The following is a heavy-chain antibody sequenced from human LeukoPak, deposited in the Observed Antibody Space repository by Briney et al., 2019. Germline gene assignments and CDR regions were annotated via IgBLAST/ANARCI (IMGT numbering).Heavy chain of an antibody. CDR1: GGSTSSGGYS. V-gene: IGHV4-30-2*01. CDR3: ARGGAGYYYGSGSYTAFDI. D-gene: IGHD3-10*01. Sequence: PSETLSLTCAVSGGSTSSGGYSWSWIRQPPGKGLEWIGYIYHSGSTYYNPSLKSRVTISVDRSKNQFSLKLSSVTAADTAVYYCARGGAGYYYGSGSYTAFDIWGQGTMVTVSS. J-gene: IGHJ3*02. CDR2: IYHSGST.